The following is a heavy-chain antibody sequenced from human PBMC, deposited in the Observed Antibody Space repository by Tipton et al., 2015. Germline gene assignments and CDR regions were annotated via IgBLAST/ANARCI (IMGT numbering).Heavy chain of an antibody. CDR2: VGTAGDT. CDR1: GFTFSNYD. J-gene: IGHJ4*02. D-gene: IGHD5-24*01. Sequence: SLRLSCAAYGFTFSNYDMHWVRQGTGKGLEWVSGVGTAGDTHYPGSVKGRFTISRENAKSSLYLQMNSLRAGDTAVYYCARSLRDGYNREFAYWGQGTLVTASS. CDR3: ARSLRDGYNREFAY. V-gene: IGHV3-13*01.